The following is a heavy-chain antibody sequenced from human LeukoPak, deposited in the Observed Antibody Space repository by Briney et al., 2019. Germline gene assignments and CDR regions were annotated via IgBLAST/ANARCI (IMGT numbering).Heavy chain of an antibody. CDR3: ARDVYYGSGPLGY. CDR1: GFTLSSYG. CDR2: IWYDGSNK. V-gene: IGHV3-33*01. J-gene: IGHJ4*02. D-gene: IGHD3-10*01. Sequence: GGSLRLSCAASGFTLSSYGMHWVRQAPGKGLEWVAVIWYDGSNKYYAASVKGRFTISRDNSNNILYLQLNSLRAEDTAVYYCARDVYYGSGPLGYWGQGTLVTVSS.